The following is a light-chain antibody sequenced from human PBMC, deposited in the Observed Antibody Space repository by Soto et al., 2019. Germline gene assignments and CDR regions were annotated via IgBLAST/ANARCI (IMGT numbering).Light chain of an antibody. V-gene: IGKV4-1*01. CDR2: WAS. J-gene: IGKJ1*01. CDR3: QQYNNWPPWT. Sequence: DIVMTQSPDSLAVSLGERATINCKSSQSVLYISDNKNYLAWYQQKPRQPPKLLIYWASTRESGVPDRFSGSGSGTEFTLTISSLQSEDFAVYYCQQYNNWPPWTFGQGTKVEIK. CDR1: QSVLYISDNKNY.